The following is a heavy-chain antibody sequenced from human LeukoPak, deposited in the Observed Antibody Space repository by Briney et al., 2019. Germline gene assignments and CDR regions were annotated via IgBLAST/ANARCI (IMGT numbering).Heavy chain of an antibody. Sequence: SETLSLTCAVSGGSISSNSYYWGWIRQPPGKGLEWIGSIYYSGSTYYNPSLKSRVTISVDTSKNQFSLKLSSVTAADTAVYYCASIARGYSYGYYYYMDVWGKGTTVTVSS. J-gene: IGHJ6*03. CDR3: ASIARGYSYGYYYYMDV. D-gene: IGHD5-18*01. CDR1: GGSISSNSYY. V-gene: IGHV4-39*07. CDR2: IYYSGST.